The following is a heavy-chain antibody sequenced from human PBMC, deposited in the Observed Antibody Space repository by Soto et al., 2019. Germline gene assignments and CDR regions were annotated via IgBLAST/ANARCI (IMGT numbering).Heavy chain of an antibody. V-gene: IGHV1-18*01. CDR2: ISAYNGNT. J-gene: IGHJ4*02. CDR3: ARDSDYDFWSGPAAFDY. CDR1: GYTFTSYG. D-gene: IGHD3-3*01. Sequence: GASVKVSCKASGYTFTSYGISWVRQAPGQGLEWMGWISAYNGNTNYAQKLQGRVTMTTDTSTSTAYTELRSLRSDDTAVYYCARDSDYDFWSGPAAFDYWGQGTLVTVSS.